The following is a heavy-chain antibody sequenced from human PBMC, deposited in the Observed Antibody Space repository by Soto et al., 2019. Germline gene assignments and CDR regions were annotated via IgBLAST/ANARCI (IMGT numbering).Heavy chain of an antibody. CDR3: AYVPFGEIY. Sequence: QVQLVQSGAEEKKPGASVKVSCKASGYTFTSYAMHWVRQAPGQRLEWMGWIHAGNGNTRYSQKFQGRVTITRDTSASTAYMELSSLRSEDTAVYYCAYVPFGEIYWGQGTLVTVSS. D-gene: IGHD3-16*01. J-gene: IGHJ4*02. CDR2: IHAGNGNT. V-gene: IGHV1-3*05. CDR1: GYTFTSYA.